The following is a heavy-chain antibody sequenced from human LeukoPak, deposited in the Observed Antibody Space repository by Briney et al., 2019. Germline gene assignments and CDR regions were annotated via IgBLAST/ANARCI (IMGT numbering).Heavy chain of an antibody. D-gene: IGHD3-10*01. Sequence: ETLSLTCTVSGGSISSSSYYWGWIRQPPGKGLEWVANIKQDGSEKYYVDSVKGRFTISRDNAKNSLYLQMNSLRAEDTAVYYCARDRMGPGSYSDYWGQGTLVTVSS. CDR2: IKQDGSEK. V-gene: IGHV3-7*01. CDR3: ARDRMGPGSYSDY. J-gene: IGHJ4*02. CDR1: GGSISSSSYY.